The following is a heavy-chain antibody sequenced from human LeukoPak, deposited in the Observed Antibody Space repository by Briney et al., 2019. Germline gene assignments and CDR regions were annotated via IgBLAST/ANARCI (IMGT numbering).Heavy chain of an antibody. J-gene: IGHJ4*02. CDR1: GYTFTSYG. CDR3: ARDAGYSGYDLPDY. CDR2: ISAYNGNT. V-gene: IGHV1-18*01. D-gene: IGHD5-12*01. Sequence: ASVKVSCKASGYTFTSYGISWVRQAPGQGLEWMGWISAYNGNTNYAQKLQGRVTMTRDTSTSTVYMELSSLRSEDTAVYYCARDAGYSGYDLPDYWGQGTLVTVSS.